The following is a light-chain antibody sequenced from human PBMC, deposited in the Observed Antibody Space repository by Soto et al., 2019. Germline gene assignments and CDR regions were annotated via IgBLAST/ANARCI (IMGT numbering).Light chain of an antibody. CDR2: GST. CDR1: SSNIGAGYD. CDR3: QSYDSSLSGCV. V-gene: IGLV1-40*01. J-gene: IGLJ1*01. Sequence: QSVLTQPPSVSGAPGQRVTISCIGSSSNIGAGYDVHWYQHLPGTAPKLLIYGSTNRPSGVPDRFSGSKSGTAASLAITGVQAEDEADYYCQSYDSSLSGCVFGIGTKLTVL.